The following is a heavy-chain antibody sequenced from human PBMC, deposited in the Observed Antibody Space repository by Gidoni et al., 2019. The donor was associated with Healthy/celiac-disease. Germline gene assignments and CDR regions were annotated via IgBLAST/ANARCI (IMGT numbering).Heavy chain of an antibody. Sequence: EVQLEESGGGLEQPGRSLRLSCAASGVTFDDYAMHWVRQAPGKGLEWVSGISWNSGSIGYADSVKGRFTISRDNAKNSLYLQMNSLRAEDTALYYCAKDLDDSSGYPDYWGQGTLVTVSS. CDR1: GVTFDDYA. J-gene: IGHJ4*02. D-gene: IGHD3-22*01. V-gene: IGHV3-9*01. CDR3: AKDLDDSSGYPDY. CDR2: ISWNSGSI.